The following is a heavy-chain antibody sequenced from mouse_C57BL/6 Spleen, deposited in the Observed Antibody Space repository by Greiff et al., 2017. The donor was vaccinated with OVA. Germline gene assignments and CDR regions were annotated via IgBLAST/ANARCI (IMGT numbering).Heavy chain of an antibody. J-gene: IGHJ1*03. CDR2: ISSGGDYT. Sequence: EVKLVESGAGLVKPGGSLKLSCAASGFTFGSYAMSWVRQTPEKRLEWVAYISSGGDYTYYADTVKGRFTISRDNARNTLYMQMSSLKSEDTAMYYCTRVDSSSYDWYFDVWGTGTTVTVSS. V-gene: IGHV5-9-1*02. CDR1: GFTFGSYA. D-gene: IGHD1-1*01. CDR3: TRVDSSSYDWYFDV.